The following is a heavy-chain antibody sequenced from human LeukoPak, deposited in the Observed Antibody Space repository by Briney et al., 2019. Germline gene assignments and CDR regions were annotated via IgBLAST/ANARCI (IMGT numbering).Heavy chain of an antibody. CDR3: ARDGAAGLRFNWFGP. D-gene: IGHD3-3*01. CDR1: GFTFSDYW. CDR2: IKQDGSEK. V-gene: IGHV3-7*05. Sequence: PGGSLRLSCASSGFTFSDYWMSWVRQAPGKGLEWVANIKQDGSEKYYVDSVKGRFTISRDNAKNSLYLHMNSLRAEDTAVYYCARDGAAGLRFNWFGPWGQGTLVTVSS. J-gene: IGHJ5*02.